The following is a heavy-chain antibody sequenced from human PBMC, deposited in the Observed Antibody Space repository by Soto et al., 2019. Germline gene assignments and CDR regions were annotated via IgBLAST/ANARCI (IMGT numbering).Heavy chain of an antibody. V-gene: IGHV4-31*03. CDR2: IYYSGST. CDR3: ARAPIFGVVTLYYFDY. CDR1: GGSISSGGYY. J-gene: IGHJ4*02. Sequence: QVQLQESGPGLVKPSQTLSLTCTVSGGSISSGGYYWSWIRQHPGKGLEWIGYIYYSGSTYYNPSHKSRVTISVDTSKNQFSLKLSSVTAADTAVYYCARAPIFGVVTLYYFDYWGQGTLVTVSS. D-gene: IGHD3-3*01.